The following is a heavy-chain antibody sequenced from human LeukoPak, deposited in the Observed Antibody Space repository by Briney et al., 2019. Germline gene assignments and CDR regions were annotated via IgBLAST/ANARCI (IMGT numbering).Heavy chain of an antibody. V-gene: IGHV1-69*04. D-gene: IGHD6-19*01. J-gene: IGHJ4*02. CDR1: GGDXSRYA. Sequence: SVKVSCKASGGDXSRYAISWVRQAPGQGLEWVGRIIPILGLANYAQKFQDRVTITADKSASTAHMQLSSLRSEDTAVYYSARGRGSRAGFNGDYFDFWGQGALVTVSS. CDR2: IIPILGLA. CDR3: ARGRGSRAGFNGDYFDF.